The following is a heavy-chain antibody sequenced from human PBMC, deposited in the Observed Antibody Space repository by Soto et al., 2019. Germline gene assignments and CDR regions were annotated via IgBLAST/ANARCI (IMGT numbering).Heavy chain of an antibody. CDR3: AREYYDFWRDYYTAEEAFDT. CDR2: IRDDGCNK. Sequence: PGGSLRLSCAASGFIFESYGMHWVRQAPGKGLEWVAAIRDDGCNKYYADSVKGRFTISRDNSENTLYLEMNNLRANDTAVYHCAREYYDFWRDYYTAEEAFDTWGQGTMVTVSS. CDR1: GFIFESYG. D-gene: IGHD3-3*01. J-gene: IGHJ3*02. V-gene: IGHV3-33*01.